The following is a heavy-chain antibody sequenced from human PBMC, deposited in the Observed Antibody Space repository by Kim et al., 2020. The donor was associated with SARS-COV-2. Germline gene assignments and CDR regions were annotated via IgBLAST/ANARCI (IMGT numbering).Heavy chain of an antibody. J-gene: IGHJ4*02. V-gene: IGHV3-66*01. CDR2: IYSGGST. CDR1: GFTVSSNY. CDR3: ARDYYDSSGYYYSDY. Sequence: GGSLRLSCAASGFTVSSNYMSWVRQAPGKGLEGVSVIYSGGSTYYADSVKGRFTISRDNSKNTLYLQMNSLRVEDTALYYCARDYYDSSGYYYSDYWGQGTLVTVSS. D-gene: IGHD3-22*01.